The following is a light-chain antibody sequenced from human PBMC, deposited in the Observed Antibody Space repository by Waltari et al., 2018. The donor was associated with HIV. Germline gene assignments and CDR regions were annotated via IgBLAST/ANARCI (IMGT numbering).Light chain of an antibody. CDR2: VNSDGSY. V-gene: IGLV4-69*01. CDR1: SGYTAYA. CDR3: QTWDAGIRV. Sequence: QLVLTQSASASASLGASVKLTCTLSSGYTAYAIAWHQQQAEKGPGYLMKVNSDGSYSRGDGIPDRFSGSSSEAERYLTISSLQSEDEADYYCQTWDAGIRVFGGGTKLTVL. J-gene: IGLJ3*02.